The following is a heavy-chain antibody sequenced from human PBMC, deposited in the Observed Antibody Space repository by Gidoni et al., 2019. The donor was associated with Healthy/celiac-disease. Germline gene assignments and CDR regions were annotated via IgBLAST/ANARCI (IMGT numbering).Heavy chain of an antibody. D-gene: IGHD5-18*01. CDR2: ISSISYI. CDR1: GLTFSSYS. Sequence: EVQLVESGGGLVKPGGSLSLSSSASGLTFSSYSMNWFRHAPGKVLELFSSISSISYIYYADSVKVRFTISRDNAKNSLYLQMNSLRAEDTAVYYCAREDSYGSDYWGQGTLVTVSS. V-gene: IGHV3-21*01. J-gene: IGHJ4*02. CDR3: AREDSYGSDY.